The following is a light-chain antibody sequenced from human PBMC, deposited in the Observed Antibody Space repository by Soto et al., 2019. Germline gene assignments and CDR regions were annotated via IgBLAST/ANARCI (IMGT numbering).Light chain of an antibody. CDR2: DAS. CDR1: QSVSSN. J-gene: IGKJ4*01. Sequence: ETVMTQSPGTLSVSPGERATLSCRASQSVSSNLAWYQQKPGQATRLLLYDASARATGIPARFSGSGSGTEFTLTISSLQSEDFAGYECEQYHEWPLTFGGGTEVEIK. CDR3: EQYHEWPLT. V-gene: IGKV3D-15*01.